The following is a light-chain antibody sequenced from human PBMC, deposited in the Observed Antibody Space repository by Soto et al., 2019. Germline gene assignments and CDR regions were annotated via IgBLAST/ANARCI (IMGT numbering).Light chain of an antibody. CDR1: QDISSY. CDR2: DAS. CDR3: QQYDNLPLT. J-gene: IGKJ4*01. V-gene: IGKV1-33*01. Sequence: DIQMTQSPSSLSASVGDRVTITCQASQDISSYLNWYQQKPGEAPRLLIYDASDLETGVPSRFSGSGSGTDFTFTISSLQPEDIATYYCQQYDNLPLTFGGGTKVEIK.